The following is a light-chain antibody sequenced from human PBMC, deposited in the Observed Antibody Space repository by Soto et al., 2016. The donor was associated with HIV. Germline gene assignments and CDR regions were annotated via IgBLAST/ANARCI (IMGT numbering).Light chain of an antibody. Sequence: DIQMTQSPSSVSASVGDRVTITCRASQAINSRLAWYQQNPGKAPEVLITATYTLQDGVPSRFSGSGSGTEFTLTISSLQPDDFATYYCQQYNSYYTFGQGTKLEIK. CDR2: ATY. V-gene: IGKV1-12*01. J-gene: IGKJ2*01. CDR3: QQYNSYYT. CDR1: QAINSR.